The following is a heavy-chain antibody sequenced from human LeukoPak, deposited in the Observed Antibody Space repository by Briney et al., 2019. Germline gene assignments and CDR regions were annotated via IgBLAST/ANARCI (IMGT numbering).Heavy chain of an antibody. CDR1: GFTVSSNS. Sequence: GSLRLSCTVSGFTVSSNSMSWVRQAPGKGLEWVSFIYSGGNTHYSDSLKGRFTISRDNSKNTLYLQMNSLRVEDTAVYYCARRAGAYSHPYDYWGQGTLVTVSS. V-gene: IGHV3-53*01. CDR2: IYSGGNT. CDR3: ARRAGAYSHPYDY. D-gene: IGHD4/OR15-4a*01. J-gene: IGHJ4*02.